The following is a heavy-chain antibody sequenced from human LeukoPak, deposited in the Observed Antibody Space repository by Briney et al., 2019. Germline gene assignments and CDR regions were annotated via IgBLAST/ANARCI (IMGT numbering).Heavy chain of an antibody. J-gene: IGHJ6*01. V-gene: IGHV3-21*01. CDR1: GFTFSSYS. CDR2: ISSSSSYI. Sequence: PGGPLRLSCAASGFTFSSYSMNWVRQAPGKGLEWVSSISSSSSYIYYADSVKGRFTISRDNAKNSLYLQMNSLRAEDTAVYYCARDFRSGGAVWGQRSPLTVSS. CDR3: ARDFRSGGAV. D-gene: IGHD5-12*01.